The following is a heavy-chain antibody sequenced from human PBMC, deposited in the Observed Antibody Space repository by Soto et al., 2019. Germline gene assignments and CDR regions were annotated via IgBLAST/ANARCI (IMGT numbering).Heavy chain of an antibody. CDR2: IYHSGST. CDR3: ARAVGYDSSGYYLPDAFDI. D-gene: IGHD3-22*01. J-gene: IGHJ3*02. CDR1: GGSISSSNW. V-gene: IGHV4-4*02. Sequence: SEALSLTCAVSGGSISSSNWWSWVRQPPGKGLEWIGEIYHSGSTNYNPSLKSRVTIPVDKSKNQFSLKLSSVTAADTAVYYCARAVGYDSSGYYLPDAFDIWGQGTMVTVSS.